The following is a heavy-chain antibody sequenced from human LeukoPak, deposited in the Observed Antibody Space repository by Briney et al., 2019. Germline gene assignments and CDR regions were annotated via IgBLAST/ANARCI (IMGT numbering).Heavy chain of an antibody. Sequence: GGSLRLSCAASGFAFSSYEMNWVRQAPGKGLEWVSYISSRGGTIYYADSVKGRFTISRDNAKNSLYLQMNSLRAEDTAVYYCARGENNYGYYYFDYWGQGTLVTVSS. CDR2: ISSRGGTI. CDR1: GFAFSSYE. V-gene: IGHV3-48*03. CDR3: ARGENNYGYYYFDY. J-gene: IGHJ4*02. D-gene: IGHD5-18*01.